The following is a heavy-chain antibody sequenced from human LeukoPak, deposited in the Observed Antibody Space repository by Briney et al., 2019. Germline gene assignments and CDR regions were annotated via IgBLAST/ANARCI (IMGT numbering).Heavy chain of an antibody. Sequence: PGGSLRLSCAASGFTFSSYEMNWVRQASGKGLGWVGRIKSIGNSYATEYAASVKGRFTISRDDSKSTAYLQMNSLNTEDTAVYYCTRLSDDSRGYYFNYVFDYWGRGTLVTASS. V-gene: IGHV3-73*01. CDR2: IKSIGNSYAT. CDR1: GFTFSSYE. D-gene: IGHD3-22*01. CDR3: TRLSDDSRGYYFNYVFDY. J-gene: IGHJ4*02.